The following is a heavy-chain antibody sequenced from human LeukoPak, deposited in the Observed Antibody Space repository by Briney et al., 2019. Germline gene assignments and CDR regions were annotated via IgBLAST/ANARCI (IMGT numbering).Heavy chain of an antibody. D-gene: IGHD2/OR15-2a*01. CDR3: ARLLVGEYSGDY. Sequence: GESLKISCKGSGYKFPTYWIGWVRQMPGKGLEWMGIIYPDDSDTRYSPSFQGLVTISADKSISTAYLQWSSLKASDTAMYYCARLLVGEYSGDYWGQGTLVTVSS. V-gene: IGHV5-51*01. CDR2: IYPDDSDT. CDR1: GYKFPTYW. J-gene: IGHJ4*02.